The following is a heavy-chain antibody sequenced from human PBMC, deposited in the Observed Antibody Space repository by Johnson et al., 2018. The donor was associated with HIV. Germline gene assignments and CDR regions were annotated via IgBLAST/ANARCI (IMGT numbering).Heavy chain of an antibody. J-gene: IGHJ3*01. CDR3: ARRRDTLNIWQERVDV. D-gene: IGHD5-18*01. CDR2: ISSSGSTI. CDR1: GFTFSDYY. V-gene: IGHV3-11*04. Sequence: QVQLVEFGGGLVKPGGSLRLSCAASGFTFSDYYMSWIRQAPGKGLEWVSYISSSGSTIYYADSVKGRFTISRDNFKNMLYLQMGSLRPDDTAVYYCARRRDTLNIWQERVDVWGQGTVVTVAS.